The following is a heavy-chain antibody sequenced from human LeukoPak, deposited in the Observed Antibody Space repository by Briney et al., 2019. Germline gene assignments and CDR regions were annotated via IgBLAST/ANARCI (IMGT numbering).Heavy chain of an antibody. Sequence: GGSLRLSCAASGFTFSSYAMSWVRQAPGKGLEWVSAISGSGGSTYYADSVKGRFTIPRDNSKNTLYLQMNSLRAEDTAVYYCARDLTVRDAFDIWGQGTMVTVSS. V-gene: IGHV3-23*01. CDR2: ISGSGGST. CDR3: ARDLTVRDAFDI. J-gene: IGHJ3*02. D-gene: IGHD3-10*01. CDR1: GFTFSSYA.